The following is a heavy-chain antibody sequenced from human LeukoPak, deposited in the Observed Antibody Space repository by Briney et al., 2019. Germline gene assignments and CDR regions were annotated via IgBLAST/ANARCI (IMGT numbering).Heavy chain of an antibody. CDR1: GDTFSSYA. D-gene: IGHD6-13*01. V-gene: IGHV1-69*13. Sequence: SVKVSCKASGDTFSSYATTWVRQAPGQGLEWMGGIIPIFDTSNYAQKFQGRVTFTSDDSTSTAYMELSSLRSEDTAVYYCARLKRGIGAAGTSLRGWFDPWGQGTLVTVSS. CDR2: IIPIFDTS. CDR3: ARLKRGIGAAGTSLRGWFDP. J-gene: IGHJ5*02.